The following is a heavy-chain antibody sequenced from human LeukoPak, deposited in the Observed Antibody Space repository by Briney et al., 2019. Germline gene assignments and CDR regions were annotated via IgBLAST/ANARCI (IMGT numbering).Heavy chain of an antibody. CDR1: GYTFTSYG. D-gene: IGHD4-17*01. V-gene: IGHV1-18*01. CDR3: ARDNYGDPRDY. CDR2: ISAYNGNT. Sequence: ASVKVSCKASGYTFTSYGISWVGQSPGQGRGWMGWISAYNGNTNYAQKLQGRVTMTTDTSTSTAYMELRSLRSDDTAVYYCARDNYGDPRDYWGQGTLVTVSS. J-gene: IGHJ4*02.